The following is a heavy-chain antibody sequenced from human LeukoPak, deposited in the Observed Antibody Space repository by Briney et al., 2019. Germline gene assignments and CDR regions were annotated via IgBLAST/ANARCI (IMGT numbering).Heavy chain of an antibody. CDR1: GYTFTGYY. D-gene: IGHD1-1*01. J-gene: IGHJ3*02. CDR3: AREEPHDAFDI. Sequence: ASVKVSCKASGYTFTGYYMHWVRQAPGQGLEWMGWINPDSGGTSYAQKFQGRVTMTRDTSISTAYMELSRLRSDDTAVYYCAREEPHDAFDIWGKGKMVTVSS. V-gene: IGHV1-2*02. CDR2: INPDSGGT.